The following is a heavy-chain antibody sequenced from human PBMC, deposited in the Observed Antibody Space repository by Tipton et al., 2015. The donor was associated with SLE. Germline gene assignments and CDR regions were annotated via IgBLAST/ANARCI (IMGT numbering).Heavy chain of an antibody. Sequence: TLSLTCAVSGYSISSGYYWGWIRQPPGKGLEWIGSIYHSGSTYYNPSLKSRVTISVDTSKNQFSLKLSSVTAADTAVYYCARARRGEWFGESDAFDIWGQGTMVTVSS. CDR2: IYHSGST. D-gene: IGHD3-10*01. CDR1: GYSISSGYY. V-gene: IGHV4-38-2*01. J-gene: IGHJ3*02. CDR3: ARARRGEWFGESDAFDI.